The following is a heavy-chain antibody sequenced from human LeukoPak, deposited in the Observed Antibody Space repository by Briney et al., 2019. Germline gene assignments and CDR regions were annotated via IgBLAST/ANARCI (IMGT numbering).Heavy chain of an antibody. CDR1: GFTFSSYG. CDR3: ARDHSSSWYGHYYYGMDV. CDR2: IWYDGSNK. D-gene: IGHD6-13*01. Sequence: GGSLRLSCAASGFTFSSYGMHWVRQAPGKGLEWVAVIWYDGSNKYYADSVKGRFTISRDNSKNTLYLQMNSLRAEDTAVYYCARDHSSSWYGHYYYGMDVWGQGTTVTVSS. J-gene: IGHJ6*02. V-gene: IGHV3-33*01.